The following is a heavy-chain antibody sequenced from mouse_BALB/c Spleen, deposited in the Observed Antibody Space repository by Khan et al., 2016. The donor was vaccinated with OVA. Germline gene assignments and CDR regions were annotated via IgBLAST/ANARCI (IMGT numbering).Heavy chain of an antibody. CDR1: GYSITSDYA. CDR2: LSYSGNT. J-gene: IGHJ2*01. CDR3: ARVYGGDFDY. V-gene: IGHV3-2*02. Sequence: EVQLVESGPGLVKPSQSLSLTCTVTGYSITSDYAWNWIRQFPGNKLEWMGFLSYSGNTNYNPSLKSRISITRDTSKNQFFLQLNSVTTEDTATYYGARVYGGDFDYWGQGTTLTVSS. D-gene: IGHD1-1*01.